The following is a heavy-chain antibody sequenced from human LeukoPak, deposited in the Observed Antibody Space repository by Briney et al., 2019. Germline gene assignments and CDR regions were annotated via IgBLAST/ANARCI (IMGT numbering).Heavy chain of an antibody. Sequence: SETLSLTCTVSGVSISSYYWSWIRQPPGRGLEWIGYIYYSGSTNYNPSLKSRVTISVDTSKNQFSLKLSSVTAADTAVYYCARGRAPDAFDIWGQGTMVTVSS. CDR3: ARGRAPDAFDI. J-gene: IGHJ3*02. CDR2: IYYSGST. CDR1: GVSISSYY. V-gene: IGHV4-59*01.